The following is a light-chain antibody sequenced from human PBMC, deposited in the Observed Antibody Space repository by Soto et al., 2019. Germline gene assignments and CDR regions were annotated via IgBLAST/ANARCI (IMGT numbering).Light chain of an antibody. CDR2: AAS. CDR1: QGISSY. Sequence: DIQLTQAPSFLSASVGDRVTITCGASQGISSYLAWYQQKPGKAPKLLIFAASTLQRGVTSSFSGSVSDTEFTLTITNRQTDYFATYYCQQLNIYPWTFGQGNKEEIK. J-gene: IGKJ1*01. CDR3: QQLNIYPWT. V-gene: IGKV1-9*01.